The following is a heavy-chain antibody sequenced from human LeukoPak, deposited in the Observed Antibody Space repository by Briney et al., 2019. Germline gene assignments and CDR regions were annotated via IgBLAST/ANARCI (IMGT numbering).Heavy chain of an antibody. CDR3: ARPDYSYGSFDY. CDR1: GGTFISYA. D-gene: IGHD5-18*01. J-gene: IGHJ4*02. Sequence: ASVKASCKASGGTFISYAISWVRQAPGQGLEWMGGIIPIFGTANYAQKFQGRVTITADESTSTAYMELSSLRSEDTAVYYCARPDYSYGSFDYWGQGTLVTVSS. V-gene: IGHV1-69*13. CDR2: IIPIFGTA.